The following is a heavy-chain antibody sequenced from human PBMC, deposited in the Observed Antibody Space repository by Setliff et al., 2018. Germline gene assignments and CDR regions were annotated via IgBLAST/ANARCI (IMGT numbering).Heavy chain of an antibody. Sequence: ASVKVSCKASGGTFSSYAISWVRQAPGQELEWMGGIIPIFGTANYAQKFQGRVTITTDESTSTAYMELSSLRSEDTAVYYCARGHPDCSSTSCYQYYFDYWGQGTLVTVSS. J-gene: IGHJ4*02. V-gene: IGHV1-69*05. CDR3: ARGHPDCSSTSCYQYYFDY. D-gene: IGHD2-2*01. CDR1: GGTFSSYA. CDR2: IIPIFGTA.